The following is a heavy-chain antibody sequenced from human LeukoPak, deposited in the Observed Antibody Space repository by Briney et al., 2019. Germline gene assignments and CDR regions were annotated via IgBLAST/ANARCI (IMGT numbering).Heavy chain of an antibody. J-gene: IGHJ4*02. CDR1: GFTFSHHG. D-gene: IGHD1-1*01. V-gene: IGHV3-23*01. CDR3: AKDNSHWLFDY. CDR2: IRADAITT. Sequence: GGTLRLSCAASGFTFSHHGMNWVRQAPGKGLEWVSGIRADAITTYYADSVKGRFTISRDNSKNTLYLQMNTLRAEDTSFYYCAKDNSHWLFDYWGRGTLVTVSS.